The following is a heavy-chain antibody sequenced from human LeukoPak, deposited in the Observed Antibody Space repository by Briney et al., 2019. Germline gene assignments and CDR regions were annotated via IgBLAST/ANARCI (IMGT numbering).Heavy chain of an antibody. CDR1: NGSISSHY. CDR3: ARNERRAQKDTYYAYFYYMDV. V-gene: IGHV4-59*11. Sequence: SETLSLTCTVSNGSISSHYWSWICQPPGKGLEWIGLIYSSGYTNYNPSLKSRVTISVDTSRNQFSLKLSSATAADTAVYFCARNERRAQKDTYYAYFYYMDVWGKGSTVTVSS. J-gene: IGHJ6*03. D-gene: IGHD6-25*01. CDR2: IYSSGYT.